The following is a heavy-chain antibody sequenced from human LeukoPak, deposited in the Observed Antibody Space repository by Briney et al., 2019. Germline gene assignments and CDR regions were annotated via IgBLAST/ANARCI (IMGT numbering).Heavy chain of an antibody. CDR2: IWYDGSNK. D-gene: IGHD1-26*01. J-gene: IGHJ4*02. CDR1: GFTFSSYG. CDR3: ARDRGGSYSAIDY. V-gene: IGHV3-33*01. Sequence: GGSLRLSCAASGFTFSSYGMHWVRQAPGKGLEWVAVIWYDGSNKYYADSVKGRFTISRDNSKNTLYLQMNSLRAEDTAVYYCARDRGGSYSAIDYWGQGTLVTVSP.